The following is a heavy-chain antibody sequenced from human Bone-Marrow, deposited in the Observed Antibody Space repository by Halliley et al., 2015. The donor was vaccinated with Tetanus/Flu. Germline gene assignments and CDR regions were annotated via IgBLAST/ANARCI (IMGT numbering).Heavy chain of an antibody. CDR1: GVSLATSGYS. V-gene: IGHV4-39*01. CDR3: ARHYRHRLFDY. J-gene: IGHJ4*02. Sequence: TLSLTCTVSGVSLATSGYSWGWIRQPPGKGLEWIGSFYYSGSTDYNPSLKSRVSISVDTSANHLSLNLNSVTAADTAVYYCARHYRHRLFDYWGQGTLVTVSS. CDR2: FYYSGST. D-gene: IGHD3-16*02.